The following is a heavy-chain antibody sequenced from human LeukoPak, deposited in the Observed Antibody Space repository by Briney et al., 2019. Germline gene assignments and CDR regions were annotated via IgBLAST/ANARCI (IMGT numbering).Heavy chain of an antibody. D-gene: IGHD3-9*01. CDR1: GFTFSSYA. CDR2: ISYDGSNK. Sequence: GGSLRLSCAASGFTFSSYAMHWVRQAPGKGLDWVAVISYDGSNKYYADSVKGRFTISRDNSKNTLYLQMNSLIAEDTAVYYCARDGGDYDILTGYYDYYMDVWGKGTTVTVSS. V-gene: IGHV3-30*04. J-gene: IGHJ6*03. CDR3: ARDGGDYDILTGYYDYYMDV.